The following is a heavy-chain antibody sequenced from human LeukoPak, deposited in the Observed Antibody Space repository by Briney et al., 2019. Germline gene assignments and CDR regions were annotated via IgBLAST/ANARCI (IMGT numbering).Heavy chain of an antibody. Sequence: GGSLRLSCAASGLTFSSYSMNWVRQAPGKGLEWVSSISSSSSYIYYADSVKGRFTISRDNAKNSLYLQMNSLRAEDTAVYYCAPDHGSGSYPFDYWGQGTLVTVSS. D-gene: IGHD3-10*01. V-gene: IGHV3-21*01. CDR3: APDHGSGSYPFDY. CDR2: ISSSSSYI. CDR1: GLTFSSYS. J-gene: IGHJ4*02.